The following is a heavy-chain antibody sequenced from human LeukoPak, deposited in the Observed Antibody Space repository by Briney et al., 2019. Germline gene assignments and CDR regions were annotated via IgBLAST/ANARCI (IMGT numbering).Heavy chain of an antibody. Sequence: SGGSLRLSCAASGFTFSSYAMHWVRQAPGKGLEWVAVISYDGSNKYYADSVKGRFTISRDNSKNTLYLQMNSLRAEDTAVYYCARDQLRGYSSGWYYYYYGMDVWGQGTTVTVSS. V-gene: IGHV3-30-3*01. J-gene: IGHJ6*02. CDR2: ISYDGSNK. D-gene: IGHD6-19*01. CDR1: GFTFSSYA. CDR3: ARDQLRGYSSGWYYYYYGMDV.